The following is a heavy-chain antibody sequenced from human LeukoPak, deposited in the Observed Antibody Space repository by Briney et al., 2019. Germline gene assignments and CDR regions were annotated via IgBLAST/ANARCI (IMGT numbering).Heavy chain of an antibody. V-gene: IGHV4-34*01. D-gene: IGHD3-10*01. CDR1: GGSFSGYY. CDR2: INHSGST. Sequence: SETLSLTCAVYGGSFSGYYWSWIRQPPGKGLEWIGEINHSGSTNYNPSLKSRVTISVDTSKNQFSLKLSSVTDADTAVYYCARRPQATQKVRGLYNWFDPWGQGTLVTVSS. CDR3: ARRPQATQKVRGLYNWFDP. J-gene: IGHJ5*02.